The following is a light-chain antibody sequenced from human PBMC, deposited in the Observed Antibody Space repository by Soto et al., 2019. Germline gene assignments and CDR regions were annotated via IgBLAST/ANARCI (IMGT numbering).Light chain of an antibody. Sequence: EIVMTQSPVALSVSPGESAALSCRASQSVGRNFASYQQRPGQAPRVLIYGTSTRATGVPARFSGSGSGTDFTLTISSLQSEDFAVYYCQQYNKWPYTCGQGTRLEIK. J-gene: IGKJ2*01. CDR1: QSVGRN. CDR3: QQYNKWPYT. V-gene: IGKV3-15*01. CDR2: GTS.